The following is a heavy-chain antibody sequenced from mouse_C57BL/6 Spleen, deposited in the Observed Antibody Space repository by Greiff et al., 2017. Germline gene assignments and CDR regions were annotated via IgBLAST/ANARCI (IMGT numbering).Heavy chain of an antibody. J-gene: IGHJ4*01. CDR2: INPNYGTT. Sequence: EVKLVESGPELVKPGASVKISCKASGYSFTDYNMNWVKQSNGKSLEWIGVINPNYGTTSYNQKFKGKATLTVDQSSSTAYMQLNSLTSEDSAVYYCARGGGNFYAMDYWGQGTSVTVSS. D-gene: IGHD2-1*01. CDR1: GYSFTDYN. V-gene: IGHV1-39*01. CDR3: ARGGGNFYAMDY.